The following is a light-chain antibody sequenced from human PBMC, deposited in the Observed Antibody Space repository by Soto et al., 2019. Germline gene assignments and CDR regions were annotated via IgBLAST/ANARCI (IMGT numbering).Light chain of an antibody. V-gene: IGKV3-11*01. CDR3: LERSNWPLT. CDR1: QRVSRY. J-gene: IGKJ3*01. Sequence: EIVLTQTPATLSLSPGERTTLSCRASQRVSRYLAWYQQKPGQAPRLLIYDASNGATSIPARFSGSGSGTDFTLTISSLVAEDVAVYYCLERSNWPLTFGPGTKVCIK. CDR2: DAS.